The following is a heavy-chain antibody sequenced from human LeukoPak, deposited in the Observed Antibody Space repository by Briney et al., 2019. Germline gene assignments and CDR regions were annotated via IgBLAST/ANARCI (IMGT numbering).Heavy chain of an antibody. CDR3: ARDSSGWPFDY. Sequence: GRSLRLSCAASGFTFSSYGMHWVRQAPGKGLEWVAVISYDGSNKYYADSVKGRFTISRDNSKNTLYLQMNSLRAEDTAMYYCARDSSGWPFDYWGQGTLVTVSS. J-gene: IGHJ4*02. V-gene: IGHV3-30*03. CDR2: ISYDGSNK. D-gene: IGHD6-19*01. CDR1: GFTFSSYG.